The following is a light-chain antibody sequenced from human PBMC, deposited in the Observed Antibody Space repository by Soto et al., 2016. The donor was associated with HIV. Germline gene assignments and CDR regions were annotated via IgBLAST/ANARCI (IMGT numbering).Light chain of an antibody. CDR1: KLGDKY. V-gene: IGLV3-1*01. J-gene: IGLJ2*01. CDR3: QAWDSSAGV. Sequence: SYELTQPPSVSVSPGQTASITCSGNKLGDKYVSWYQQKPGQSPVLVIYQDVVRPSGIPERFSGSSSGNTATLTISGTQAMDEADYYCQAWDSSAGVFGGGTELTV. CDR2: QDV.